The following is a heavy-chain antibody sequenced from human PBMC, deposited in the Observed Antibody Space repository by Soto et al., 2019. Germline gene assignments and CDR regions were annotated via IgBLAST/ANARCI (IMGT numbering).Heavy chain of an antibody. Sequence: QVQLVQSGAEVKKPGSSVKVSCKASGGTFSSYAISWVRQAPGQGLEWMGGIIPIFGTANYAQKFQGRVTITADESTSTAYMELSSLRSEDTAVYYCARETIYYYGSGSYYPYYFDYWGQGTLVTVSS. D-gene: IGHD3-10*01. V-gene: IGHV1-69*01. CDR3: ARETIYYYGSGSYYPYYFDY. CDR2: IIPIFGTA. J-gene: IGHJ4*02. CDR1: GGTFSSYA.